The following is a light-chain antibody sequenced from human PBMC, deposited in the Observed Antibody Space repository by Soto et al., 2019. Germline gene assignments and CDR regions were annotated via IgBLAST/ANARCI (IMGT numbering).Light chain of an antibody. CDR2: ADN. CDR3: QSYDSSDFSV. Sequence: KFLLTQPHSVSESPGKTVTISCTRSSGSIASNYVQWYQQRPGSAPTTVIYADNQRPSGVPDRFSGSIDSSSNSASLTISGLKTEDEADYYCQSYDSSDFSVFGPGTKVTVL. CDR1: SGSIASNY. V-gene: IGLV6-57*04. J-gene: IGLJ1*01.